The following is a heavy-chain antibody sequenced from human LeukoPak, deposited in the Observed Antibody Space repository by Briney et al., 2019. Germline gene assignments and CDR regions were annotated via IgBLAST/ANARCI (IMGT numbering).Heavy chain of an antibody. J-gene: IGHJ4*02. D-gene: IGHD2-2*01. CDR3: ARGGPRYCSSTSCYPPRY. CDR1: GGSISSYY. Sequence: SETLSLTCTVSGGSISSYYWSWIRQPPGKGLEWIGYIYYSGSTNYNPSLKSRVTISVDTSKNQFSLKLSSVTAADMAVYYCARGGPRYCSSTSCYPPRYWGQGTLVTVSS. CDR2: IYYSGST. V-gene: IGHV4-59*01.